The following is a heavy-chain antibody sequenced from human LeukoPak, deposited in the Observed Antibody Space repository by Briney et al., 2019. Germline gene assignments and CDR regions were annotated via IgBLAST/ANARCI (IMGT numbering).Heavy chain of an antibody. Sequence: SETLSLTCAVYGGSFSGYYWSWLRQPPGKGLEWIGYIYYSGSTNYNPSLKSRVTISVDTSKNQFSLKLSSVTAADTAVYYCARKAGYSYGSNYYYYYMDVWGKGTTVTISS. V-gene: IGHV4-59*01. CDR3: ARKAGYSYGSNYYYYYMDV. CDR2: IYYSGST. D-gene: IGHD5-18*01. J-gene: IGHJ6*03. CDR1: GGSFSGYY.